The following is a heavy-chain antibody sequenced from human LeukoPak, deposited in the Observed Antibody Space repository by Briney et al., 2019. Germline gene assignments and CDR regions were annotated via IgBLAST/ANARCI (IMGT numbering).Heavy chain of an antibody. V-gene: IGHV1-46*01. J-gene: IGHJ4*02. CDR2: INPSGGST. CDR1: GYTFTSYY. Sequence: ASVKVSCKASGYTFTSYYMHWVRQAPGQGLEWMGIINPSGGSTSYAQKFQGRVTMTRDTSTSTVYMELSSLRSEDTAVYYCASHAGPYLPIRYYFDYWGQGTLVTVSS. CDR3: ASHAGPYLPIRYYFDY.